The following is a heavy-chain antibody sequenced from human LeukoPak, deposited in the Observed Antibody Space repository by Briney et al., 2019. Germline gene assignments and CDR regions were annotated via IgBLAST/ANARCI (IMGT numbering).Heavy chain of an antibody. J-gene: IGHJ6*02. Sequence: GGSLRLSCAASGFSVSRNYLSWVRQAPGKGLEWVSVIYGGATTDYADSVKGRFTISTDSSKNTLYLQTNSLRDEDTSVYYCARGGRTDSGSYPYGMDVWGQGATVTVSS. CDR1: GFSVSRNY. CDR3: ARGGRTDSGSYPYGMDV. CDR2: IYGGATT. V-gene: IGHV3-66*01. D-gene: IGHD3-10*01.